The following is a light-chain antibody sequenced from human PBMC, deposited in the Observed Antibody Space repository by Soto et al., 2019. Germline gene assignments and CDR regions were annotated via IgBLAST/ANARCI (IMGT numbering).Light chain of an antibody. J-gene: IGLJ3*02. CDR2: GNT. CDR3: QSYDSSLSGFWV. CDR1: SSNIGAGYD. V-gene: IGLV1-40*01. Sequence: QSVLTQPPSVSGAPGQRVTISCTGSSSNIGAGYDVHWYQQLPGTAPKLLIYGNTNRPSGVPDRFSGSKSGTSGSLAITGLQAEDEADYYCQSYDSSLSGFWVFGGGTQLTVL.